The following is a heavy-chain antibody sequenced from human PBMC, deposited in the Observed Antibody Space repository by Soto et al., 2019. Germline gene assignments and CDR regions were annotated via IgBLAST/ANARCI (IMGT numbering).Heavy chain of an antibody. J-gene: IGHJ4*02. Sequence: QVQLQESGPGLVKPSETLSLTCTVSGGSVSSGSYYWSWIRQPPGKGLEWIGYIYYSGSTNYNPSLKSRVTISVDTSKNQFSLKLSSVTAADTAVYYCAGRVGATIWFDFWGQGTLVTVSS. CDR3: AGRVGATIWFDF. CDR1: GGSVSSGSYY. CDR2: IYYSGST. D-gene: IGHD1-26*01. V-gene: IGHV4-61*01.